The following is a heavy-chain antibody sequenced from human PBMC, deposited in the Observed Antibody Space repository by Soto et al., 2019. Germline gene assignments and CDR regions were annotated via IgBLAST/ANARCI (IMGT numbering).Heavy chain of an antibody. J-gene: IGHJ4*02. V-gene: IGHV4-4*07. D-gene: IGHD6-19*01. CDR3: AGDPRGWYNYFDY. CDR1: VGSIISFY. CDR2: IYTSGST. Sequence: TLSLTCTVSVGSIISFYCSWIRQPPGKGLEWIGRIYTSGSTYYNPANKSRTTMSVDTSKNQFSQKLSSVTAAAAAEYCGAGDPRGWYNYFDYWGQGTLVTVSS.